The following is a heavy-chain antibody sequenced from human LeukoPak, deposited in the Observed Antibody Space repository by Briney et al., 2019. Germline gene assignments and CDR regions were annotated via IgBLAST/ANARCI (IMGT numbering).Heavy chain of an antibody. CDR3: AKDYAAFDY. V-gene: IGHV3-30*18. Sequence: PGGSLRLSCAASGFTFSSYGMPWVRQAPGKGLEWVAVISYDGSNKYYADSVKGRFTISRDNSKNTLYLQMNSLRAEDTAEYYCAKDYAAFDYWGQGTLVTVSS. CDR2: ISYDGSNK. D-gene: IGHD3-16*01. J-gene: IGHJ4*02. CDR1: GFTFSSYG.